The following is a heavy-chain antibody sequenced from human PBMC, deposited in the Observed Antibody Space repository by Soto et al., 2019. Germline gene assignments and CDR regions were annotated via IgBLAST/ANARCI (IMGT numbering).Heavy chain of an antibody. Sequence: EVQLLESGGGLVQPGGSLRLSCAASGFTFSSDAMSWVRQAPGKGLEWVSAIRGSGGSTYYADSVKGRFTISRDNSKNTLYLQMNSLRAEDTAVYYCAKDQAVTTGGYYYGMDVWGQGTTVTVSS. J-gene: IGHJ6*02. CDR2: IRGSGGST. CDR3: AKDQAVTTGGYYYGMDV. D-gene: IGHD4-4*01. CDR1: GFTFSSDA. V-gene: IGHV3-23*01.